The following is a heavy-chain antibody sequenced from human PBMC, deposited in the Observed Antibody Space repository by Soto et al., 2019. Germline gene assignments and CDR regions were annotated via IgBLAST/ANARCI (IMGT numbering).Heavy chain of an antibody. CDR3: ARHGPIAAAGTVFDY. D-gene: IGHD6-13*01. CDR1: GGSISSYY. J-gene: IGHJ4*02. Sequence: ETLSLTCTVSGGSISSYYWSWIRQPPGKGLEWIGYIYCSGSTNYNPSLKSRVTISVDTSKNQFSLKLSSVTAADTAVYYCARHGPIAAAGTVFDYWGQGTLVTASS. V-gene: IGHV4-59*08. CDR2: IYCSGST.